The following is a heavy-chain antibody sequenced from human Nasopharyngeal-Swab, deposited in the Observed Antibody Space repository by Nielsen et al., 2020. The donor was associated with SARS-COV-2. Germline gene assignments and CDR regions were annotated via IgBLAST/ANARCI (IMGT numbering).Heavy chain of an antibody. CDR2: IYSGGST. CDR3: AGRITMVRGPPEGMRAFDI. V-gene: IGHV3-53*01. J-gene: IGHJ3*02. CDR1: GFTVSSNY. D-gene: IGHD3-10*01. Sequence: GGSLRLSCAASGFTVSSNYMSWVRQAPGKGLEWVSVIYSGGSTYYADSVKGRFTISRDNSKNTLYLQMNSLRAEDTAVYYCAGRITMVRGPPEGMRAFDIWGQGTRVT.